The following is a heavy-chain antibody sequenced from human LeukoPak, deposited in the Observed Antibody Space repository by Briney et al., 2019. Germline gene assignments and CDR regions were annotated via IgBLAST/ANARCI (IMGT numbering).Heavy chain of an antibody. CDR3: ARVRAGTFDY. CDR1: GFTFSSYG. Sequence: PGGSLRLSCAASGFTFSSYGMHWVRQAPGKGLEWVADIWFDGKNEHFADSVKGRFTISRDNSKNTMYLQINSLRAEDTAVYYCARVRAGTFDYWGQGTLVTVSS. CDR2: IWFDGKNE. J-gene: IGHJ4*02. D-gene: IGHD6-13*01. V-gene: IGHV3-33*01.